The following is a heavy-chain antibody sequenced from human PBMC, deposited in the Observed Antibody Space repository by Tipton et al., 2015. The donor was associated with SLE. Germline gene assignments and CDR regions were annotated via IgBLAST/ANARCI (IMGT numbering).Heavy chain of an antibody. D-gene: IGHD2-2*01. Sequence: TLSLTCTVSGGSISSSSYYWGWIRQPPGKGLEWIGSIYYSGSTNYNSSLKSRVTISVDTPKNQFSLKLRSVTAADTAVYYCASLIVVVPVAKRYFDCWGQGTLVTVSS. V-gene: IGHV4-39*01. CDR1: GGSISSSSYY. J-gene: IGHJ4*02. CDR2: IYYSGST. CDR3: ASLIVVVPVAKRYFDC.